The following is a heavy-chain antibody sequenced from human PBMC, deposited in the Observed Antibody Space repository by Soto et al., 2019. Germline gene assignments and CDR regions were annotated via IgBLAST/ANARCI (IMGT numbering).Heavy chain of an antibody. CDR2: INHSGST. J-gene: IGHJ3*02. CDR3: ASPTLGAFDI. Sequence: SETLSLTCAVYGGSFSGYYWSWIRQPPGKGLEWIGEINHSGSTSYNSSLKSRVTISVDTSKNQFSLRLSSVTAADTAVYYCASPTLGAFDIWGQGTTVTVSS. D-gene: IGHD3-16*01. V-gene: IGHV4-34*01. CDR1: GGSFSGYY.